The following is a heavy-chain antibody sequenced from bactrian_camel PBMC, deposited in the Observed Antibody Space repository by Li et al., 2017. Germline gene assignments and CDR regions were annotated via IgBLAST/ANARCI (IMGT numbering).Heavy chain of an antibody. CDR3: AVDPCGVTTATMALGVMSARAEF. V-gene: IGHV3S25*01. CDR2: IPRRGGST. J-gene: IGHJ4*01. D-gene: IGHD3*01. CDR1: GYGGSSNC. Sequence: PLVESGGGSVQPGGSLRLSCTISGYGGSSNCMGWFRQAPGKEREGVAIIPRRGGSTYYSDSVKGRFTISRDNAKNTLYLQMKSLQPDDTGMYYCAVDPCGVTTATMALGVMSARAEFWGQGTQVTVS.